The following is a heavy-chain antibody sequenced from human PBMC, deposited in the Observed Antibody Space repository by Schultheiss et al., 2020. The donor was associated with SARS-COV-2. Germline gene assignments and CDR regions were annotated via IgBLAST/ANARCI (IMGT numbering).Heavy chain of an antibody. D-gene: IGHD6-13*01. CDR2: ISYDGSNK. CDR3: AILAAAGFYYYYGMDV. CDR1: GFTFSSYG. V-gene: IGHV3-30*03. Sequence: GGSLRLSCAASGFTFSSYGMHWVRQAPGKGLEWVAVISYDGSNKYYADSVKGRFTISRDNSKNTLYLQMNSLRAEDTAVYYCAILAAAGFYYYYGMDVWGQGTTVTGSS. J-gene: IGHJ6*02.